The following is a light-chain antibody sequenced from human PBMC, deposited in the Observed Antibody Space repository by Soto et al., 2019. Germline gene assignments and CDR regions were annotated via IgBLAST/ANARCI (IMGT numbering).Light chain of an antibody. CDR1: TSNIGNSA. CDR3: AAWDDSLNVVL. Sequence: QSVLTQPPSVSGAPRQRVSISCSGATSNIGNSAVNWYQQLPGKAPKLLIYFDDLMPSGVSDRFSGSKSGTSASLAISGLQSEDEADYYCAAWDDSLNVVLFGGGTQLTVL. CDR2: FDD. V-gene: IGLV1-36*01. J-gene: IGLJ2*01.